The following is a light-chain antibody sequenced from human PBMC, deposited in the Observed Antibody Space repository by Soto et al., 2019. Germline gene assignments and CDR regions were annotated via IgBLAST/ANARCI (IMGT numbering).Light chain of an antibody. J-gene: IGKJ1*01. Sequence: EIVLTQSPGTLSLSPGERATLSCRASQSVSSSYLAWYQQKPGQAPRLLIYGASSRATGIPDRFSGSGSGTDFTLTIRSLQPEDFATYHCQQLSSYPVTFGQGTKVELK. CDR3: QQLSSYPVT. CDR1: QSVSSSY. CDR2: GAS. V-gene: IGKV3-20*01.